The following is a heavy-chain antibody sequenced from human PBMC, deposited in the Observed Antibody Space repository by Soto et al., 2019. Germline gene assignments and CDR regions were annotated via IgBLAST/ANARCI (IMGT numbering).Heavy chain of an antibody. Sequence: ASVKVSCKASGGTFSRYAISWVRQAPGRGLKWMGGIIPIFGTANYAQKFQGRVTITADESTSTAYMELSSLRSEDTAVYYCTRRAVTIFGVAADAFDIWGQGTMVTVSS. V-gene: IGHV1-69*13. CDR1: GGTFSRYA. D-gene: IGHD3-3*01. CDR3: TRRAVTIFGVAADAFDI. J-gene: IGHJ3*02. CDR2: IIPIFGTA.